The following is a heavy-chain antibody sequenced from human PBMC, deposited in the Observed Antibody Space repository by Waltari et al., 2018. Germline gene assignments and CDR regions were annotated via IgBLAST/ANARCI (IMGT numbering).Heavy chain of an antibody. Sequence: QVQLVQSGAEVKKPGASVKVSCKASGYTFTSYDITWVRPATGHGLEWMGWMNPNSGNTGYAQKFQGRVTITRNTSISTAYMELSSLRSEDTAVYYCARGRKLSGYDRGRYYYYYMDVWGKGTTVTVSS. D-gene: IGHD5-12*01. CDR3: ARGRKLSGYDRGRYYYYYMDV. V-gene: IGHV1-8*03. J-gene: IGHJ6*03. CDR2: MNPNSGNT. CDR1: GYTFTSYD.